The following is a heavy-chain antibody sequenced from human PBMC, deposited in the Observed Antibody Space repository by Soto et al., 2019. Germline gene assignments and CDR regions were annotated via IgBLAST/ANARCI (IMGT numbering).Heavy chain of an antibody. CDR3: GAWDSSNNP. CDR1: GFTFSNFW. V-gene: IGHV3-7*01. J-gene: IGHJ5*02. Sequence: PGGSLRLSCVASGFTFSNFWMNWVRQTPGKGLEWVPNIKPDGTAQAYVDSVKGRFTLSRDNAKNSLYLQMNSLRADGTAIYFSGAWDSSNNPWGQGTLVTVSS. CDR2: IKPDGTAQ. D-gene: IGHD1-26*01.